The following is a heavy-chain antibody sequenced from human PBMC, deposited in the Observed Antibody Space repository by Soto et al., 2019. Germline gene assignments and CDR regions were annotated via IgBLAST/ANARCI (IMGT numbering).Heavy chain of an antibody. Sequence: QVQLVQSGAEVKKPGSSVKVSCKASGGTFSSYAISWVRQAPGQGLEWMGGIIPIFGTANYAQKFQGRVTITADESTSTAYMELSSLRSEDTAVYCCADQWLVRTLTYYYYCYGMDVWGQGTTVTVSS. CDR2: IIPIFGTA. V-gene: IGHV1-69*01. CDR3: ADQWLVRTLTYYYYCYGMDV. CDR1: GGTFSSYA. J-gene: IGHJ6*02. D-gene: IGHD6-19*01.